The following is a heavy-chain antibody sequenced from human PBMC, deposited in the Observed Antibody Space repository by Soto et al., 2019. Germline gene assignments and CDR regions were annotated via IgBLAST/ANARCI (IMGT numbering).Heavy chain of an antibody. CDR2: IYHSGTT. CDR1: GDSISSYY. J-gene: IGHJ4*02. D-gene: IGHD2-15*01. V-gene: IGHV4-59*08. CDR3: ARHYCRGGSCYLDY. Sequence: QVQLQESGPGLVKPSETLSLTCTVSGDSISSYYWSCIRPPPGKRLEWIGNIYHSGTTNYIPSLKSRVTIPVDSSNNLFSRVLMSGTSAVTAVLSCARHYCRGGSCYLDYWGQGILVTVSS.